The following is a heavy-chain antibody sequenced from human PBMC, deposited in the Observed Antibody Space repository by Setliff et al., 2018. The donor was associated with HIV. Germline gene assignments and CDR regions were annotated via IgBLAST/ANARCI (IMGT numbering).Heavy chain of an antibody. Sequence: GGSLRLSCAASGFTFSSYWMSWVRQAPGKGLEWMANIKQEGSEKYYVDSVKGRFTISRDNAKNSLYLQMNSLRAEDTAVYYCARGDFYDSSGYFTDAFDIWGQGTMVTVSS. D-gene: IGHD3-22*01. CDR2: IKQEGSEK. CDR1: GFTFSSYW. J-gene: IGHJ3*02. CDR3: ARGDFYDSSGYFTDAFDI. V-gene: IGHV3-7*03.